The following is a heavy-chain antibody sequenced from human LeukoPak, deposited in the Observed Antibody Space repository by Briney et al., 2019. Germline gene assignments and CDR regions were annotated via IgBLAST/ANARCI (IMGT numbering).Heavy chain of an antibody. CDR3: ARTLGAAALDY. V-gene: IGHV3-23*01. J-gene: IGHJ4*02. CDR1: GFTFSSSP. D-gene: IGHD1-26*01. Sequence: GGSLRLSCAASGFTFSSSPMSWARQAPGKGLEWVSAISGSGGTTYYADSVKGRFTISRDNSKNTLYLQMNSLRAEDTAVYYCARTLGAAALDYWGQGTLVTVSS. CDR2: ISGSGGTT.